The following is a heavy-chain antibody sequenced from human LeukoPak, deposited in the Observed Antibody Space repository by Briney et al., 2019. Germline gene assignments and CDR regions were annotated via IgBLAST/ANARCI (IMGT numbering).Heavy chain of an antibody. Sequence: SETLSLTCTVSGVSISSSSYYWGWIRQPPGKGLEWIGSIYYSGSTYYNPSLKSRVTISVDTSKNQFSLKLSSATAADTAVYYCASSYYYDSSGYYHYGMDVWGQGTTVTVSS. D-gene: IGHD3-22*01. CDR1: GVSISSSSYY. V-gene: IGHV4-39*01. J-gene: IGHJ6*02. CDR3: ASSYYYDSSGYYHYGMDV. CDR2: IYYSGST.